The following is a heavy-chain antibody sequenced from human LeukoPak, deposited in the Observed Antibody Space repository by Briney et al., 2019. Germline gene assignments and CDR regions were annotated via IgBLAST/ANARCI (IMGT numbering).Heavy chain of an antibody. CDR3: ASITELMITFGGVIAHYYYYGMDV. V-gene: IGHV3-74*01. CDR1: GFTFSSYW. CDR2: INTDGSST. J-gene: IGHJ6*02. Sequence: PGGSLRLSCAASGFTFSSYWMHWVRQAPGRGLVWVSRINTDGSSTRYADSVKGRFTISRDNAKSTLYLQMNSLRAEDTAVYYCASITELMITFGGVIAHYYYYGMDVWGQGTTVTVSS. D-gene: IGHD3-16*02.